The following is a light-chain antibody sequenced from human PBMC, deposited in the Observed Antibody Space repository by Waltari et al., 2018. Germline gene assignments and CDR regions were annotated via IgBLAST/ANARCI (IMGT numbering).Light chain of an antibody. V-gene: IGKV3-20*01. CDR3: QQYGNSPLT. CDR1: QSVSNTH. J-gene: IGKJ4*01. Sequence: RPMQSVSNTHLAWYQQRPGQAPRRLIYGASSRATGVPDRFSGGGSGTDFTLTISRLEPEDFAVYFCQQYGNSPLTFGGGTEVEIE. CDR2: GAS.